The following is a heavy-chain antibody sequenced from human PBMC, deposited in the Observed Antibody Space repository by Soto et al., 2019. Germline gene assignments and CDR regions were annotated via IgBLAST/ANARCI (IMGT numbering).Heavy chain of an antibody. J-gene: IGHJ4*02. CDR3: ARHSGYFDY. CDR1: GGSISSSY. V-gene: IGHV4-59*08. D-gene: IGHD1-26*01. CDR2: IYYSGST. Sequence: PSETLSLTCTVSGGSISSSYWSWIRQPPGKGLEWIGYIYYSGSTNYNPSLKSRVTISVDTSKNQFSLKLSSVTAADTAVYYCARHSGYFDYWGQRTLVTVSS.